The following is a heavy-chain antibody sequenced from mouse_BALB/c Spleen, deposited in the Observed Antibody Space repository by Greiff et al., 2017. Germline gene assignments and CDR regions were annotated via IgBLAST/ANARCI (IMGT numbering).Heavy chain of an antibody. CDR1: GFTFSDYY. CDR2: ISDGGSYT. Sequence: EVQVVESGGGLVKPGGSLKLSCAASGFTFSDYYMNWVRQTPEKRLEWVATISDGGSYTYYPDSVKGRFTISRDNAKNNLYLQMSSLKSEDTAMYYCATGTGAYWGQGTLVTVSA. D-gene: IGHD3-3*01. V-gene: IGHV5-4*02. J-gene: IGHJ3*01. CDR3: ATGTGAY.